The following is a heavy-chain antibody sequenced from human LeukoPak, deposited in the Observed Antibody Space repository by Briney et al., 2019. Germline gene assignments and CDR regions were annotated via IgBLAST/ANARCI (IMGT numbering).Heavy chain of an antibody. CDR1: GFTFSDYY. CDR3: AKVGDDIVVVVDPDY. CDR2: ISSSGSTI. J-gene: IGHJ4*02. V-gene: IGHV3-11*01. D-gene: IGHD2-15*01. Sequence: GGSLRLSCAASGFTFSDYYMSWIRQAPGKGLEWVSYISSSGSTIYYADSVKGRFTISRDNAKNSLYLQMNSLRAEDTAVYYCAKVGDDIVVVVDPDYWGQGTLVTVSS.